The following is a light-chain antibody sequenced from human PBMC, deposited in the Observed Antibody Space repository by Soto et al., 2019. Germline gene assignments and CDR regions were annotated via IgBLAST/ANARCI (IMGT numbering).Light chain of an antibody. CDR1: SSDVGGYNY. CDR3: SSFTSINTWV. CDR2: EVS. Sequence: QSALTQPASVSGSPGQSITISCTGTSSDVGGYNYVSWYQQHPGKAPKLMIYEVSNRPSGVSNRFSGSKSGNTASLTICGLQTEDEADYYCSSFTSINTWVFGGGTKLTVL. J-gene: IGLJ3*02. V-gene: IGLV2-14*01.